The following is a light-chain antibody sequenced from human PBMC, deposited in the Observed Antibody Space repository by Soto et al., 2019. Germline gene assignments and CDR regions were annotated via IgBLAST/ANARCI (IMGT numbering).Light chain of an antibody. CDR3: MQATELRT. CDR1: QSLVHSDGNTY. Sequence: DIVLTQTPLSSPVTLGQPASISCRSSQSLVHSDGNTYLSWLHQRPGQPPRLLVYQVSKRFSGVPDRFSGSGAGTHFTLKISRVESEDVGIYYCMQATELRTFGQGTKVDIK. J-gene: IGKJ1*01. V-gene: IGKV2-24*01. CDR2: QVS.